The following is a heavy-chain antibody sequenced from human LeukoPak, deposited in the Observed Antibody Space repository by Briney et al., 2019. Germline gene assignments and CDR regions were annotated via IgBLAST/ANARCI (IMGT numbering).Heavy chain of an antibody. Sequence: GGSLRLSCAASGFTVSNNYMSWVRQAPGKGLEWVSVLYTGGSAYYADSVKGRFTISRDNSKNTLYLQMNSLSAEDTAVYYCARDVQLDYWGQGTLATVSS. V-gene: IGHV3-53*01. CDR3: ARDVQLDY. CDR2: LYTGGSA. J-gene: IGHJ4*02. CDR1: GFTVSNNY.